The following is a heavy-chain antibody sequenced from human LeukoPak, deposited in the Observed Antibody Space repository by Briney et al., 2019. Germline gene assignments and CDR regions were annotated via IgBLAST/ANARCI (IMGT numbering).Heavy chain of an antibody. D-gene: IGHD2-2*01. Sequence: ASVKVSCKASGYTXSNFGINWVRQAPGQGLEWIAWISGNNDNPNYGQKFQGRFTVTTDSSTSTAYMELRNLRSDDTAVYYCARDGTSTDDYWGQGTPVTVSS. CDR3: ARDGTSTDDY. J-gene: IGHJ4*02. V-gene: IGHV1-18*01. CDR2: ISGNNDNP. CDR1: GYTXSNFG.